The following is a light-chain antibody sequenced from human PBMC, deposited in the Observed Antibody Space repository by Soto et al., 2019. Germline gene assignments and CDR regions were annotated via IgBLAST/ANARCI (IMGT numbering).Light chain of an antibody. CDR3: GTWDSSLSAGQV. CDR2: DNN. CDR1: SSNIGNNY. J-gene: IGLJ3*02. V-gene: IGLV1-51*01. Sequence: QSVLTQPPSVSAAPGQKVPLSCSGSSSNIGNNYVSWYQQLPGTAPKLLIYDNNKRPSGIPDRFSGSKSGTSATLGITGLQTGDEADYYCGTWDSSLSAGQVFGGGTKLTVL.